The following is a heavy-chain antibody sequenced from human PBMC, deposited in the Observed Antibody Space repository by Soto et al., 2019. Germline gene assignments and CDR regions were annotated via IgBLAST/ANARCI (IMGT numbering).Heavy chain of an antibody. CDR3: AKDFSRGPMGMSLDS. J-gene: IGHJ4*02. Sequence: QVQLVESGGGVVHPGRSLRLSCTASGFSFSDFGMHWDRQAPGKGLEWLALISSDGSNKFYADSVRGRFTVSRDRSENTLHLHMNAVRIDDTAMYYCAKDFSRGPMGMSLDSWAQGTLVIVSS. D-gene: IGHD1-26*01. CDR2: ISSDGSNK. CDR1: GFSFSDFG. V-gene: IGHV3-30*18.